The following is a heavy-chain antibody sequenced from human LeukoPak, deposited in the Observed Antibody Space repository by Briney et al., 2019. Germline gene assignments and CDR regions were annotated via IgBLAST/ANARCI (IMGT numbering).Heavy chain of an antibody. V-gene: IGHV1-18*01. J-gene: IGHJ4*02. CDR2: ISAYNGNT. D-gene: IGHD3-10*01. Sequence: ASVKVSCKASGYTFTSYGISWVRQAPGQGLEWTGWISAYNGNTNYAQKLQGRVTMTTDTSTSTAYMELRSLRSDDTAVYYCARVFLSRITMVRGVISAPQWTFDYWGQGTLVTVSS. CDR1: GYTFTSYG. CDR3: ARVFLSRITMVRGVISAPQWTFDY.